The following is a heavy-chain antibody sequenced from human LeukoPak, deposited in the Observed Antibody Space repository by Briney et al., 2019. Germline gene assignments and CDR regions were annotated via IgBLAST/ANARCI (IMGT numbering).Heavy chain of an antibody. CDR1: GGSISGGSYY. Sequence: SETLSLTXTVSGGSISGGSYYWSWIRQPAGRGLEYIGRVYSSGTTTYNPSLKSRVTISRDTSKNQLFLKLGSVTAADTAVYYCARAHGYYYYMDVWGKGTTVTVSS. CDR3: ARAHGYYYYMDV. V-gene: IGHV4-61*02. CDR2: VYSSGTT. J-gene: IGHJ6*03.